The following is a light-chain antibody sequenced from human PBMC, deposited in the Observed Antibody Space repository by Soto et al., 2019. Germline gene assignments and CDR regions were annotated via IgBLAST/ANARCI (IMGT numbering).Light chain of an antibody. CDR3: QSYDSSLSGPVV. V-gene: IGLV1-40*01. Sequence: QSVLTQPPSVSGAPGQRVTISCTGSSSNIGTGYDIHWYQQVPGRAPKLLIYDNSNRPSGVPDRFSGSKSGTSASLAITGLQAEDEADYYCQSYDSSLSGPVVFGGGTKLTVL. J-gene: IGLJ2*01. CDR2: DNS. CDR1: SSNIGTGYD.